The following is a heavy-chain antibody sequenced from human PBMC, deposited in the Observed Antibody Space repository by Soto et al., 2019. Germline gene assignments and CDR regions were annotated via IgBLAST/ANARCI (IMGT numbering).Heavy chain of an antibody. J-gene: IGHJ1*01. V-gene: IGHV3-23*01. Sequence: GGSLRLSCAASGFTFSSYAMSWVRQAPGKGLEWVADISGYGGSTYYADSVKGRFTISRDNSKNMLYLQMNSLRAEDTAVYYCAKDTTGGENSLQFLDCLYDWGQG. D-gene: IGHD3-3*01. CDR3: AKDTTGGENSLQFLDCLYD. CDR2: ISGYGGST. CDR1: GFTFSSYA.